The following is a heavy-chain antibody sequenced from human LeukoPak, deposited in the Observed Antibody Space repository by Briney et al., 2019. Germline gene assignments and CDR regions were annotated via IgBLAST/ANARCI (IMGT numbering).Heavy chain of an antibody. CDR2: IYYSGST. CDR1: GGSISSHY. J-gene: IGHJ4*02. CDR3: ARVRGYCSSTSCYHYFDY. D-gene: IGHD2-2*01. Sequence: PSETLSLTCTVSGGSISSHYWSWIRQPPGKGLEWIGYIYYSGSTNYSPSLKSRVTISVDTSKNQFSLKLSSVTAADTAVYYCARVRGYCSSTSCYHYFDYWGQGTLVTVSS. V-gene: IGHV4-59*11.